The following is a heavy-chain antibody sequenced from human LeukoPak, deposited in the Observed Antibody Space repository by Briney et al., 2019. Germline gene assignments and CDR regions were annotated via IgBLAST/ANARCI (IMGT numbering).Heavy chain of an antibody. Sequence: GGSLRLSCAASGFTFSDYYMSWIRQAPGKGLEWVSYISSSGSTIYYADSVKGRFTISRGNAKNSLYLQMNSLRAEDTAVYYCARGRQDGDYLQRDWFDPWGQGTLATVSS. J-gene: IGHJ5*02. CDR2: ISSSGSTI. D-gene: IGHD4-17*01. CDR3: ARGRQDGDYLQRDWFDP. V-gene: IGHV3-11*01. CDR1: GFTFSDYY.